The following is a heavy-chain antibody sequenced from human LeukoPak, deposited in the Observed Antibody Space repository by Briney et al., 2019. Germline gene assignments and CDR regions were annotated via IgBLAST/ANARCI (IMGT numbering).Heavy chain of an antibody. CDR2: ISGSGTTK. D-gene: IGHD2-15*01. CDR1: GFTFSSYS. CDR3: ARDFCSGGSCYPDAFDI. V-gene: IGHV3-48*01. Sequence: GGSLRLSCAGSGFTFSSYSIYWVRQAPGKGLEWISYISGSGTTKYYADSVRSRFTISRDNAKNSLYLQMNSLRAEDTAVYYCARDFCSGGSCYPDAFDIWGQGTMVTVSS. J-gene: IGHJ3*02.